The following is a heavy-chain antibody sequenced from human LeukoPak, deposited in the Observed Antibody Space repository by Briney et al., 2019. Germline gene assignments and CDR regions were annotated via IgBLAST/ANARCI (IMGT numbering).Heavy chain of an antibody. CDR1: GGSFSGYY. CDR2: ISHRGST. J-gene: IGHJ4*02. D-gene: IGHD6-13*01. CDR3: ARQPSSWFTSFDS. Sequence: SETLSLTCAVYGGSFSGYYWNWIRQPPGKGLEWIGEISHRGSTNSNPSLKSRVTISVDTSKNQFSLKLSSVTAADTAVYYCARQPSSWFTSFDSWGQGTLVTVSS. V-gene: IGHV4-34*01.